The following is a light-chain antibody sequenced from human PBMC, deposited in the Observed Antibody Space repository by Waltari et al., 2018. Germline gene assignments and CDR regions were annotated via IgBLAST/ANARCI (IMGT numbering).Light chain of an antibody. V-gene: IGKV3-11*01. CDR1: QSVSSY. J-gene: IGKJ1*01. CDR3: QQRSNWPRT. Sequence: EIVLTQSPATLSLSPGERATLSCRASQSVSSYLAWYQQSTGQAPRLLIYDASNRATGIPARFSGSGSGTDFTLTISSLEPEDFAVYYCQQRSNWPRTFGQGTKVEIK. CDR2: DAS.